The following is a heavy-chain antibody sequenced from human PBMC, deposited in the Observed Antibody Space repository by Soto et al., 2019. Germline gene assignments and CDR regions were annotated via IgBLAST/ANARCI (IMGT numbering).Heavy chain of an antibody. J-gene: IGHJ6*01. CDR1: GGSISSSNW. CDR2: IYHSGST. Sequence: SETLSLTCAVSGGSISSSNWWSWVRQPPGKGLEWIGEIYHSGSTNYNPSLESRVTISVDKSKNQFSLKLSSVTAADTAVYYCARSEDYYYGMDGWCQGTAVTVTS. CDR3: ARSEDYYYGMDG. V-gene: IGHV4-4*02.